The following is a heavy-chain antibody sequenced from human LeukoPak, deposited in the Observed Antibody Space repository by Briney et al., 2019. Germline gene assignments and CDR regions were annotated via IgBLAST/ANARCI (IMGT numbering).Heavy chain of an antibody. CDR3: ARLYCSGGSCYFNWFDP. J-gene: IGHJ5*02. CDR2: ISSSGRYT. CDR1: GFTFSDYD. D-gene: IGHD2-15*01. V-gene: IGHV3-11*03. Sequence: PGGSLRLSCAASGFTFSDYDMSWIRQAPGKGLEWVSYISSSGRYTKYADSVKGRFTISRDNAKNSLYLQMNSLRAEDTAVYYCARLYCSGGSCYFNWFDPWGQGTLVTVSS.